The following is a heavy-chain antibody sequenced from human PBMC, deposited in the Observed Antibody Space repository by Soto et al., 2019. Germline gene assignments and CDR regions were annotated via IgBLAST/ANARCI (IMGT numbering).Heavy chain of an antibody. V-gene: IGHV3-11*04. CDR2: ISSHSKTK. Sequence: QVQLVESGGGLVKAGGSLRLSCAASGFTFSDYYMTWIRQAPGKGLEWVSYISSHSKTKYYADSVKGRFTISRDNAKTSLYLKMDSLRAEDTAMYYCARSKRLDDILTGYYYDYWGQGTLVTVSS. J-gene: IGHJ4*02. CDR3: ARSKRLDDILTGYYYDY. D-gene: IGHD3-9*01. CDR1: GFTFSDYY.